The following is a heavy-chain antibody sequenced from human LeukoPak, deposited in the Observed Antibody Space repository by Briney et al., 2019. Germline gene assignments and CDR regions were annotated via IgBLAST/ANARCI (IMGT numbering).Heavy chain of an antibody. J-gene: IGHJ4*02. CDR3: AKDSAYSSSWYDFDY. V-gene: IGHV3-23*01. CDR2: LSGSGGSA. D-gene: IGHD6-13*01. Sequence: GGSLRLSCAASGFTFSNYAMTWVRQAPGKGLEWVSALSGSGGSAYYADSVKGRFTISRDNSKNTLYLQMNSLRAEDTAVYYCAKDSAYSSSWYDFDYWGQGTLVTVSS. CDR1: GFTFSNYA.